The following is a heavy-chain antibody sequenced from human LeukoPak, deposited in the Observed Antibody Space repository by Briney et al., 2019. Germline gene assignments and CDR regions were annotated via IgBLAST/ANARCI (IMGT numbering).Heavy chain of an antibody. CDR1: GFTFSSYA. Sequence: GGSLRLSCAASGFTFSSYAMSWVRQAPGKGLEWVSAISGSGGSTYYADSVKGRFTISRDNAKNSLYLQMNSLRAEDTAVYYCARDRDFYYFDYWGQGTLVTVSS. CDR3: ARDRDFYYFDY. J-gene: IGHJ4*02. V-gene: IGHV3-23*01. CDR2: ISGSGGST. D-gene: IGHD3-3*01.